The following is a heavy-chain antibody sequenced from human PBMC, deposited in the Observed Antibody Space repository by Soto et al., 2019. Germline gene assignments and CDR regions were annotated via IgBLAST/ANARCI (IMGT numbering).Heavy chain of an antibody. CDR2: GNHRGDN. CDR3: GRGRGYRRFVDY. Sequence: SETLSLTCNVSVPSFTSYYWTWVRQAPGKGLEWIGEGNHRGDNTYNPSLGGRVAISVDTSKNEFSLKLTSVTGGDTGVYFCGRGRGYRRFVDYWGQGTLVTVS. J-gene: IGHJ4*02. D-gene: IGHD5-12*01. V-gene: IGHV4-34*01. CDR1: VPSFTSYY.